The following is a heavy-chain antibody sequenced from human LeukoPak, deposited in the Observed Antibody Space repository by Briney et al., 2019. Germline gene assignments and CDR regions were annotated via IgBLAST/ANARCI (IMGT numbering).Heavy chain of an antibody. CDR1: GDSVSSNSAA. CDR3: ARDHILWLGESASDAFDI. J-gene: IGHJ3*02. CDR2: TYYRSKWYN. Sequence: SQTLSLTCAISGDSVSSNSAAWNWIRQSPSRGLEWLGRTYYRSKWYNDYAVSVKSRITINPDTFKNQFSLQLNSVTPEDTAVYYCARDHILWLGESASDAFDIWGQGTMVTVSS. V-gene: IGHV6-1*01. D-gene: IGHD3-10*01.